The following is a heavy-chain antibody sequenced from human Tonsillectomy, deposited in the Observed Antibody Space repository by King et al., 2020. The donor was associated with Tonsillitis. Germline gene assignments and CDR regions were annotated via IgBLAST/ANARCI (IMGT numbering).Heavy chain of an antibody. Sequence: VQLVESGGGVVQPGRSLRLSCAASGFTFSSYGMHWVRQAPGKGLEWVAGIWYDGSNKYYADSVKGRFTISRDNSKNTLYLQMNSLRAEDTAVYYCARDRGYSYGGFDYWGQGTLVTVSS. J-gene: IGHJ4*02. CDR1: GFTFSSYG. CDR3: ARDRGYSYGGFDY. V-gene: IGHV3-33*01. D-gene: IGHD5-18*01. CDR2: IWYDGSNK.